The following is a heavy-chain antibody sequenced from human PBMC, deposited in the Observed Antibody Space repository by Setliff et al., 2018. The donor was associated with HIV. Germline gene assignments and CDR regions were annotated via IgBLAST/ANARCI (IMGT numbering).Heavy chain of an antibody. D-gene: IGHD3-10*01. CDR2: IYYSGNP. V-gene: IGHV4-59*08. CDR3: ARRIDDSGSFPDKNWFDT. CDR1: GGSISNYY. Sequence: PSETLSLTCTVSGGSISNYYWGWIRQPPGKGLEWIGYIYYSGNPFYNPSLRSRVTISLDTSKNQFSLRLTSVTAADTAVYYCARRIDDSGSFPDKNWFDTWGQGSLVTVSS. J-gene: IGHJ5*02.